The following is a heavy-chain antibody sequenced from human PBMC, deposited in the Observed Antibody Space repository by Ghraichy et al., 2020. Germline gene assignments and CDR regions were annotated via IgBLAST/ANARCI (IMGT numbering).Heavy chain of an antibody. D-gene: IGHD4-17*01. J-gene: IGHJ4*02. CDR3: ASGYGKNY. Sequence: SETLSLTCAVYGGSFSGYYWSWIRQPPGKGLEWIGEINHSGSTNYNPSLKSRVTISVDTSKNQFSLKLSSVTAADTAVYYCASGYGKNYWGQGTLVTVSS. CDR2: INHSGST. CDR1: GGSFSGYY. V-gene: IGHV4-34*01.